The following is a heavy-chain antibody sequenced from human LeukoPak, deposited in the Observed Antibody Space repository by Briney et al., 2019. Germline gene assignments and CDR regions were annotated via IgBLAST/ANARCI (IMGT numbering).Heavy chain of an antibody. V-gene: IGHV1-46*01. CDR3: ARGIATAGYDY. CDR1: GYTFTSYY. CDR2: NNPRGGTT. D-gene: IGHD6-13*01. Sequence: ASVKVSCKASGYTFTSYYLHWVRQAPGQGLEWMGINNPRGGTTSFAQKFQGRVTMTRDTSTSTVYMDLSSLRSDDTAVYYCARGIATAGYDYWGQGTLVTVSS. J-gene: IGHJ4*02.